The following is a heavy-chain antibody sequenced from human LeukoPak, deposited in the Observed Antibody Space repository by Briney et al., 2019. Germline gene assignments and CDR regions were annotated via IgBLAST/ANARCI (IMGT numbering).Heavy chain of an antibody. J-gene: IGHJ4*02. CDR1: GGSISSYY. CDR2: IYYSGST. D-gene: IGHD6-19*01. CDR3: ARLVGYTSGWWVDY. V-gene: IGHV4-59*01. Sequence: PSETLSLTCTVSGGSISSYYWSWIRQPPGKGLELIGHIYYSGSTKYNPSLKSRVTISVDTSKNQFSLKLSSVTAADTAVYYCARLVGYTSGWWVDYWGQGILVTVSS.